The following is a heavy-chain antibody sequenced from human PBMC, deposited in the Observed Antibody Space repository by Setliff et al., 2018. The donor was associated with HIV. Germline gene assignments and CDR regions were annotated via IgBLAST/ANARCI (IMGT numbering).Heavy chain of an antibody. CDR2: IDHGGST. Sequence: SETLSLTCAVYSESFSGYYWTWIRQPPGKGPEWIGEIDHGGSTNFNPSLKSRVTISIDTSKNQFSLKMRSVTAADTAVYYCARGRYSGNYRFDFWGRGNMVTVSS. V-gene: IGHV4-34*01. CDR3: ARGRYSGNYRFDF. D-gene: IGHD1-26*01. J-gene: IGHJ4*02. CDR1: SESFSGYY.